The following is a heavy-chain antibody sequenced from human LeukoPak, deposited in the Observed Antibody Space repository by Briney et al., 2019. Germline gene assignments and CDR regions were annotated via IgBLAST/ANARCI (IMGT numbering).Heavy chain of an antibody. CDR2: INHSGST. CDR1: GGSLSGYY. CDR3: ARRITMVRGAGNAFDI. J-gene: IGHJ3*02. V-gene: IGHV4-34*01. Sequence: PSETLSLTCAVYGGSLSGYYWSWIRQPPGKGLEWIGEINHSGSTNYNPSLKSRVTISVDTSKNQFPLKLSSVTAADTAVYYCARRITMVRGAGNAFDIWGQGTMVTVSS. D-gene: IGHD3-10*01.